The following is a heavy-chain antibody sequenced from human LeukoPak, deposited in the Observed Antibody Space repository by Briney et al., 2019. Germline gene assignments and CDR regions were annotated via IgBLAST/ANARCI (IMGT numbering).Heavy chain of an antibody. CDR2: ISYSVRT. Sequence: SGTLSLTCTVSLGSTISSGYYCRWIRQHPGKGLEWIGHISYSVRTYYNPSRKSRAIISVDTSKNQFSLKLISVTAAAPAVYYCTTYGGNPGGAFEMWGQGTMVSVSS. D-gene: IGHD4-23*01. CDR3: TTYGGNPGGAFEM. J-gene: IGHJ3*02. CDR1: LGSTISSGYY. V-gene: IGHV4-31*03.